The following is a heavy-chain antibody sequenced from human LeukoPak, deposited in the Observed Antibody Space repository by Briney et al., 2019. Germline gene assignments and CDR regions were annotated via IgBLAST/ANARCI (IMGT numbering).Heavy chain of an antibody. D-gene: IGHD4-17*01. CDR1: GYTFTSYH. CDR3: ARTTSLTASGYDY. J-gene: IGHJ4*02. V-gene: IGHV1-8*03. Sequence: ASVEVSCKTSGYTFTSYHINWVRQATGQGLECMGWMNPYSGDRGYAQKFQGRVSITSDTSISTAYMELSSLRSDDTAVYFCARTTSLTASGYDYWGQGTLVTVSS. CDR2: MNPYSGDR.